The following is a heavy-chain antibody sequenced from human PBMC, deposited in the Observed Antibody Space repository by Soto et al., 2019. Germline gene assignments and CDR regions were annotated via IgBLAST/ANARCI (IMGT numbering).Heavy chain of an antibody. D-gene: IGHD2-2*01. CDR2: IYYSGST. J-gene: IGHJ4*02. CDR3: ARGTRCSSTSCYGQYYFDY. CDR1: GGSISSYY. Sequence: QVQLQESGPGLVKPSETLSLTCTVSGGSISSYYWSWIRQPPGKGLEWIGYIYYSGSTNYNPSLKRRVTISVDTSKNQFSLKLSSVTAADTAVYYCARGTRCSSTSCYGQYYFDYWGQGTLVTVSS. V-gene: IGHV4-59*08.